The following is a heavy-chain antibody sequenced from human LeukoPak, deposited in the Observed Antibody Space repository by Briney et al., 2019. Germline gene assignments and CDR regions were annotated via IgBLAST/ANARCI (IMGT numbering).Heavy chain of an antibody. CDR1: GFTFRNYG. Sequence: GTSLRLSCAASGFTFRNYGMQWVRQAPGKGLEWEAVISYEASTTYYADSVKGRFTISRDNSRNTLSLQMNGLRPEDTAVYYCAKEGPGNYYSAYFDTWGQGTLVTVSS. CDR3: AKEGPGNYYSAYFDT. J-gene: IGHJ4*02. CDR2: ISYEASTT. V-gene: IGHV3-30*18. D-gene: IGHD1-26*01.